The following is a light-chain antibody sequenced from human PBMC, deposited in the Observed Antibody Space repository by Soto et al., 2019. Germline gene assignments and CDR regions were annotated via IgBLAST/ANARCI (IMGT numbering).Light chain of an antibody. CDR3: QQYKDGAWT. CDR2: GAS. J-gene: IGKJ1*01. V-gene: IGKV3-20*01. Sequence: EIVLTQSPGTLSLSPGERATLSCRASQSVSSSYLAWYQQKPGQPPRLLIYGASSRATGIPDRFSGSGSGTDFTLTISSLQPDDFATYYCQQYKDGAWTFGQGTRVEIK. CDR1: QSVSSSY.